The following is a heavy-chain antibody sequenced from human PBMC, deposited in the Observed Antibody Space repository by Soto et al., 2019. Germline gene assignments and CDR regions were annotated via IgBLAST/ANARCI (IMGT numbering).Heavy chain of an antibody. CDR2: IKTKAQGETT. CDR1: GFTISGAW. D-gene: IGHD1-26*01. Sequence: EVQLVESGGGLVKPGGSLRPSCAASGFTISGAWMNWVRQAPGKGLGWVGRIKTKAQGETTDYAAPVKGRFTISRDDSENTLSLQRSSLKLEDTAVYFCTTGSVEGYWGQGTLVTVSS. J-gene: IGHJ4*02. CDR3: TTGSVEGY. V-gene: IGHV3-15*07.